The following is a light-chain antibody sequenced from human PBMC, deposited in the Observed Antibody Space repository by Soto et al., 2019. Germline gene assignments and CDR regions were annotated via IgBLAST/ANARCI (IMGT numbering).Light chain of an antibody. CDR3: QQRNNWPIT. CDR1: QSISNN. J-gene: IGKJ5*01. CDR2: GAS. Sequence: EIVLTQSPATLSLSPGERATLSCRASQSISNNLAWYQQKPGQAPRLVIYGASNRATGIPARFSGSGSGTDFTLTINNLDPEDFAVYYCQQRNNWPITFGQGTRLEIK. V-gene: IGKV3-11*01.